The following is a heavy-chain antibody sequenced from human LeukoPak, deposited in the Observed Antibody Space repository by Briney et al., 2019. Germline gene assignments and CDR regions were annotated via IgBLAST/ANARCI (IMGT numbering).Heavy chain of an antibody. CDR1: GGTFISYG. D-gene: IGHD5-24*01. Sequence: SVKVSCKASGGTFISYGINWVRQAPGQGLEWMGGIIPIFGTADYAPKFQGRVTITADESTSTAYVERSNLRSEDTAVYYCARVALGRRWLPSSYYYGMDVWGQGTTVTVSS. J-gene: IGHJ6*02. V-gene: IGHV1-69*13. CDR2: IIPIFGTA. CDR3: ARVALGRRWLPSSYYYGMDV.